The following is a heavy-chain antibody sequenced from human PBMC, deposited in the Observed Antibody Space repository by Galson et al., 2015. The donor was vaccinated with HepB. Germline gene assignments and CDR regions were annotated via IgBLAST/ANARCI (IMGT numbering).Heavy chain of an antibody. V-gene: IGHV3-23*01. J-gene: IGHJ4*02. CDR3: AKVSSRDYDFWSGSRYFDY. CDR2: ISGSGSST. Sequence: SLRLSCAASGFTFSNYAMGWVRQAPGKGLEWVSTISGSGSSTYYTDSVKGRFTISRDNSKNTVYVQMNSLRVEDTAAYYCAKVSSRDYDFWSGSRYFDYWGKGTLVTVSS. D-gene: IGHD3-3*01. CDR1: GFTFSNYA.